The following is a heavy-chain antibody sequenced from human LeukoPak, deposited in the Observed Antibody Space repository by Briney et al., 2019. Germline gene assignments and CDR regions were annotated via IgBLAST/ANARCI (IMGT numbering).Heavy chain of an antibody. D-gene: IGHD4-23*01. Sequence: ASVKVSCKASGYTFTSYGISWVRQAPGQGLEWMGWISAYNGNTNYAQKLQGRVTITADESTSTAYMELSSLRSEDTAVYYCARSEGGNSELYYFDYWGQGTLVTVSS. CDR2: ISAYNGNT. CDR1: GYTFTSYG. J-gene: IGHJ4*02. V-gene: IGHV1-18*01. CDR3: ARSEGGNSELYYFDY.